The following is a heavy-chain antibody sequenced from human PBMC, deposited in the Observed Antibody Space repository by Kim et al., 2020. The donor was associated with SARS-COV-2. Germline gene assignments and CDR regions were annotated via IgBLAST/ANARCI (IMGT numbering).Heavy chain of an antibody. CDR3: ARDFVYYDSSGYLAGY. V-gene: IGHV3-33*01. CDR2: IWYDGSNK. D-gene: IGHD3-22*01. J-gene: IGHJ4*01. Sequence: GGSLRLSCAASGFTFSSYGMHWVRQAPGKGLEWVAVIWYDGSNKYYADSVKGRFTISRDNSKNTVYLQMNSLRAEDTTVYYCARDFVYYDSSGYLAGYWG. CDR1: GFTFSSYG.